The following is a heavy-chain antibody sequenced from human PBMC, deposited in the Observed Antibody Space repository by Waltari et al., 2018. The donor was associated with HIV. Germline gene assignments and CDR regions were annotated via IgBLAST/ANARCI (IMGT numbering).Heavy chain of an antibody. Sequence: QVQLQQWGAGLLKPSETLSLTCAVYGGSFSGYYWSWIRQPPGKGLEWSGEINHRGSTNSNPSLKSRVIISVDTSMNQFSLKLSSGTAADTAVYYCARARYCSSTRCYTKGRRNSFYYYALDVWGQGTTVTVSS. CDR3: ARARYCSSTRCYTKGRRNSFYYYALDV. CDR2: INHRGST. V-gene: IGHV4-34*01. CDR1: GGSFSGYY. J-gene: IGHJ6*02. D-gene: IGHD2-2*02.